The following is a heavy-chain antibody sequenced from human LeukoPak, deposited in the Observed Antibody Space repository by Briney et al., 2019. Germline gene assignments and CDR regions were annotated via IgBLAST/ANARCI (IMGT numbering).Heavy chain of an antibody. J-gene: IGHJ4*02. D-gene: IGHD3-16*01. CDR2: IESKSDGGTT. V-gene: IGHV3-15*04. CDR1: GFTFTAAW. Sequence: GGSLRLSCAASGFTFTAAWMSWVRQAPGKGLEWVGRIESKSDGGTTYYAAPVKGRFTILRDDLKNTLYLQMNSLKTEDTAVYFCTLDDVGLAPDYWGQGTLVTVSS. CDR3: TLDDVGLAPDY.